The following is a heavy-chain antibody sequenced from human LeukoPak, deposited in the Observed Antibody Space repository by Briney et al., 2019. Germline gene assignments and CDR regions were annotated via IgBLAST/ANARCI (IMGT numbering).Heavy chain of an antibody. CDR2: INHSGST. Sequence: SETLSLTCAVYGGSSSGYYWSWIRQPPGKGLEWIGEINHSGSTNYNPSLKSRVTISVDTSKNQFSLKLSSVTAADTAVYYCARVGWRWLQFRGSFDYWGQGTLVTVSS. V-gene: IGHV4-34*01. D-gene: IGHD5-24*01. J-gene: IGHJ4*02. CDR3: ARVGWRWLQFRGSFDY. CDR1: GGSSSGYY.